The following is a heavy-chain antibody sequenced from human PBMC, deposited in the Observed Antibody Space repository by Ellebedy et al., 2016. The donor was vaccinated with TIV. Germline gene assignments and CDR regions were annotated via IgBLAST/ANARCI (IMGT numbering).Heavy chain of an antibody. Sequence: GESLKISXAASGFTFSSFSMHWVRQAPGKGLEWVSYITSSRTTIYYADSVKGRFTISRDNARNSLYLQMNSLRAEDTAVYYCAKGYDSSRYSFDYWGQGTLVTVSS. D-gene: IGHD3-22*01. J-gene: IGHJ4*02. CDR2: ITSSRTTI. CDR3: AKGYDSSRYSFDY. V-gene: IGHV3-48*04. CDR1: GFTFSSFS.